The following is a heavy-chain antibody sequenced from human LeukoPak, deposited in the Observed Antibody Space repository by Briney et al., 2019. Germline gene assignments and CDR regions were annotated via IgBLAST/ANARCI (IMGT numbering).Heavy chain of an antibody. CDR1: GCTFTSYD. CDR3: ARATVGASTGDY. Sequence: ASVKVSCKASGCTFTSYDINWVLQATGQGLEWMGWMNPNSGNTGYAQKFQGRVTITRNTSISTAYMELSSLRSEDTAVYYCARATVGASTGDYWGQGTLVTVSS. J-gene: IGHJ4*02. CDR2: MNPNSGNT. D-gene: IGHD1-26*01. V-gene: IGHV1-8*03.